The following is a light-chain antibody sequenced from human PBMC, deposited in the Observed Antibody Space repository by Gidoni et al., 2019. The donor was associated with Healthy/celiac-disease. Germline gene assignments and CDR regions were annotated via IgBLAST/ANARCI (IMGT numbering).Light chain of an antibody. Sequence: DIQITHSPSSLSASVGDRVTITCRASQSISSYLNWYQQKPGKAPKLLIYAASSLQSGVPSRFSGSGSGTDFTLTISSLQPEDFATYYCQQSYSTPITFXXXTRLEIK. CDR1: QSISSY. CDR2: AAS. CDR3: QQSYSTPIT. J-gene: IGKJ5*01. V-gene: IGKV1-39*01.